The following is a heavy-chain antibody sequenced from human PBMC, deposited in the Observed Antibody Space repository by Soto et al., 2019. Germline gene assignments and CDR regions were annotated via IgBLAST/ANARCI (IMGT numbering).Heavy chain of an antibody. CDR3: ARGGIVVYPYYYYGMDV. J-gene: IGHJ6*02. CDR2: ISYDGSNK. V-gene: IGHV3-30-3*01. D-gene: IGHD3-22*01. CDR1: GFTFSSYA. Sequence: QVQLVESGGGVVQPGRSLRLSCAASGFTFSSYAMHWVRQAPGKGLEWVAVISYDGSNKYYADSVKGRFTISRDNSKNXXYLQMNRLRAEETAVYYCARGGIVVYPYYYYGMDVWGQGTTVTVSS.